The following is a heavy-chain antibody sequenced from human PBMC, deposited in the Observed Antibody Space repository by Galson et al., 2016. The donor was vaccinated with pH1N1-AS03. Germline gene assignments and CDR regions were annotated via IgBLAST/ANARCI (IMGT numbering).Heavy chain of an antibody. CDR2: MNPNSGNT. J-gene: IGHJ6*02. CDR3: ASRCSSTSCLYYYYGMDV. CDR1: GYTFTSYN. D-gene: IGHD2-2*01. V-gene: IGHV1-8*01. Sequence: SVKVSCKASGYTFTSYNINWVRQATGQGLEWMGWMNPNSGNTGYAQTFQGRVTMTRNTSISTAYMELSSLRSEDTAVYYCASRCSSTSCLYYYYGMDVWGQGTTVTVSS.